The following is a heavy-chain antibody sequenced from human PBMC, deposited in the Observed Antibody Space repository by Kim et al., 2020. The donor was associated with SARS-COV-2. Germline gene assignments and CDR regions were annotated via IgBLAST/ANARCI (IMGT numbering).Heavy chain of an antibody. CDR2: IDGSDGTT. D-gene: IGHD2-15*01. Sequence: GGSLRLSCTTSGFTFTGYAMSWVRQAPGKGLEWVSSIDGSDGTTYYVDSVKGRFTISRDNSKNTLYLQMNSLRADDTAVYYCMRGGWGGIWDQWGQGT. CDR3: MRGGWGGIWDQ. J-gene: IGHJ1*01. V-gene: IGHV3-23*01. CDR1: GFTFTGYA.